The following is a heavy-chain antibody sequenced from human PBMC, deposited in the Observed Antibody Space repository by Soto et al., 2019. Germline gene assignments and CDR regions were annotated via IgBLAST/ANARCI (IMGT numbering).Heavy chain of an antibody. CDR1: VFTFISYA. CDR3: AKVSGSGSYYKPFDY. V-gene: IGHV3-23*01. Sequence: GWSLRLSCASSVFTFISYAMSWVRQAPGKGLEWVSAISGSGGSTYYADSVKGRFTISRDNSKNTLYLQMNSLRAEDTAVYYCAKVSGSGSYYKPFDYWGQGTLVTVSS. D-gene: IGHD3-10*01. CDR2: ISGSGGST. J-gene: IGHJ4*02.